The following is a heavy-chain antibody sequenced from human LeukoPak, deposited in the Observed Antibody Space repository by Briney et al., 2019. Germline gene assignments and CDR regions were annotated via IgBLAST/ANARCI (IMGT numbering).Heavy chain of an antibody. Sequence: GGSLRLSSSASGFSFSSNAMHWVRQAPGKGLEYVAGLSSNGGTTHYADSVKGRVTISRDNSKNTLYHQVSGLRAEDTAVYYYASTYYFDSSGYYPFDYWGRGTLVTVSS. V-gene: IGHV3-64D*09. CDR3: ASTYYFDSSGYYPFDY. D-gene: IGHD3-22*01. J-gene: IGHJ4*02. CDR1: GFSFSSNA. CDR2: LSSNGGTT.